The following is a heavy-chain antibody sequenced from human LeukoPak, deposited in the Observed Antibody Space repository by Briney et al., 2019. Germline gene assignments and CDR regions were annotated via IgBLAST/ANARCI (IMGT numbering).Heavy chain of an antibody. CDR2: ISSSSSYI. J-gene: IGHJ4*02. V-gene: IGHV3-21*01. CDR1: GFTFSSYS. CDR3: AKPSGSGFDY. Sequence: GGSLRLSCAASGFTFSSYSMNWVRQAPGKGLEWVSSISSSSSYIYYADSVKGRFTISRDNSKNTVFLQMNSLRAEDTAVYYCAKPSGSGFDYWGQGTLVTVSS. D-gene: IGHD1-26*01.